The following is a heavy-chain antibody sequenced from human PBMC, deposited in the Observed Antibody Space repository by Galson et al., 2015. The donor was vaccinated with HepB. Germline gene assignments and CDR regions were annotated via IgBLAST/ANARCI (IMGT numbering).Heavy chain of an antibody. Sequence: SLRLSCAASGFTFSDYYMSWIRQAPGKGLEWVSYISSSSSYTNYADSVKGRFTISRDNAKNSLYLQMNSLRAEDTAVYYCARDTYYYGSGSYYGSGGDWFDPWGQGTLATVSS. CDR2: ISSSSSYT. V-gene: IGHV3-11*06. D-gene: IGHD3-10*01. CDR1: GFTFSDYY. J-gene: IGHJ5*02. CDR3: ARDTYYYGSGSYYGSGGDWFDP.